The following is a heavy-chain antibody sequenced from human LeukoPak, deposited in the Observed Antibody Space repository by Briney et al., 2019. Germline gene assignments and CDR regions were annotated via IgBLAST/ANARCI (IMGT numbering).Heavy chain of an antibody. J-gene: IGHJ4*02. Sequence: PSETLSLTCTVSGGSISSYYWSWIWQPPGKGLEWIGYIYYSGSTNYNPSLKSRVTISVDTSKNQFSLKLNSVTAADTAVYYCARQWGSGYLYYFDYWGQGTLVTVSS. V-gene: IGHV4-59*08. CDR1: GGSISSYY. D-gene: IGHD5-12*01. CDR3: ARQWGSGYLYYFDY. CDR2: IYYSGST.